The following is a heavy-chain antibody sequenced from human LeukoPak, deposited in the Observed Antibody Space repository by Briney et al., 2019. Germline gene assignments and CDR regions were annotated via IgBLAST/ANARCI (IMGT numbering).Heavy chain of an antibody. CDR3: ARGVGYGDYVFDY. J-gene: IGHJ4*02. D-gene: IGHD4-17*01. CDR1: GYTFTGYY. V-gene: IGHV1-2*02. CDR2: INPNSGGT. Sequence: ASVKVSCKASGYTFTGYYMHWVRQAPGQGLEWMGWINPNSGGTNCAQKFQGRVTMTRDTSISTAYMELSRLRSDDTAVYYCARGVGYGDYVFDYWGQGTLVTVSS.